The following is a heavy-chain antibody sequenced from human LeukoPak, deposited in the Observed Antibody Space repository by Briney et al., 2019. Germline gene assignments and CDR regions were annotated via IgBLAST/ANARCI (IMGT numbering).Heavy chain of an antibody. D-gene: IGHD3-10*01. J-gene: IGHJ4*02. CDR2: ISTSSRST. Sequence: GPLSLSCPASGFTFSGFSMHWVRRAPGKGLEWLSYISTSSRSTYYADSVKGRFTISRDNAKNTLFLDMHSLRPGDSAVYYCARSAVRGVACDYWGQGTLLTVSS. V-gene: IGHV3-48*01. CDR3: ARSAVRGVACDY. CDR1: GFTFSGFS.